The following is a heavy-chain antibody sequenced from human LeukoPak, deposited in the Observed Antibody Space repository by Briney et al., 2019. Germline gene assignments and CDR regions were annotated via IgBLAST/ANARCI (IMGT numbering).Heavy chain of an antibody. V-gene: IGHV3-23*01. CDR2: ISGSGDNT. D-gene: IGHD3-22*01. J-gene: IGHJ4*02. CDR1: GFTFSSYA. CDR3: AKGSYYDSSGSFYFDY. Sequence: PGGPLRLSCAASGFTFSSYAMSWVRQAPGKGLEWVSGISGSGDNTYYADSVKGRFTISRDNSKNTLYVQVYSLGTEDTAAYYCAKGSYYDSSGSFYFDYWGQGTLVTVSS.